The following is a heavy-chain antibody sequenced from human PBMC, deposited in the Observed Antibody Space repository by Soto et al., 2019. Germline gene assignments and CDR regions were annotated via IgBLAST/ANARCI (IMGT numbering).Heavy chain of an antibody. Sequence: QVQLLQSGAEVKKPGSSVKVSCKASEGTFSSYAISWVRQAPGPGLEWMGGIIPIFGTANYAQKLQGRVRITAYESTSTAYMELSSLRSENTAVYYCATDPPGPARHPTPYYFDYWGQGTLVTVSS. CDR3: ATDPPGPARHPTPYYFDY. D-gene: IGHD1-1*01. J-gene: IGHJ4*02. V-gene: IGHV1-69*01. CDR2: IIPIFGTA. CDR1: EGTFSSYA.